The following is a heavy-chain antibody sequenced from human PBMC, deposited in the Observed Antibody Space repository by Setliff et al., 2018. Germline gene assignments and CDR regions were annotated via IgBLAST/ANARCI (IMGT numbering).Heavy chain of an antibody. V-gene: IGHV1-69-2*01. CDR2: VDPKDGQA. Sequence: SCKGSGYRFIVYYIHWVRQTPGKGLEWMGRVDPKDGQAIYAKKFQGRFTITADTSIDTAYMELSSLTSEDTAVYYCATGLAIRGVQFDYWGRGTLVTVSS. D-gene: IGHD3-10*01. J-gene: IGHJ4*02. CDR1: GYRFIVYY. CDR3: ATGLAIRGVQFDY.